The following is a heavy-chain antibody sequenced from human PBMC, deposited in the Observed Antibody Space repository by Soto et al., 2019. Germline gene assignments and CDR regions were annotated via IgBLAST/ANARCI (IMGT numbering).Heavy chain of an antibody. CDR2: FDPEDGET. Sequence: ASVKVSCKVSGYTLRELSMHWVRQAPGKGLEWMGGFDPEDGETVYAQKFQGRVTMTEDTSTDTANMELNSLTSEDTAVYYCATGGPAGDFDYWGQGTLVTVSS. V-gene: IGHV1-24*01. J-gene: IGHJ4*02. CDR3: ATGGPAGDFDY. CDR1: GYTLRELS. D-gene: IGHD3-10*01.